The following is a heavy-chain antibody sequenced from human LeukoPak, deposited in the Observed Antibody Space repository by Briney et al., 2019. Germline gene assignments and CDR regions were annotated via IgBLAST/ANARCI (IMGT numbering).Heavy chain of an antibody. CDR3: ARNYDFWSGYLAWDY. J-gene: IGHJ4*02. V-gene: IGHV1-2*02. D-gene: IGHD3-3*01. Sequence: ASVKVSCKASGYTFTGYYMHWVRQAPGQGLEWMGWINPNSGGTNYAQKLQGRVTMTRDTSISTAYMELSRLRSDDTAVYYCARNYDFWSGYLAWDYWGQGTLVTVSS. CDR1: GYTFTGYY. CDR2: INPNSGGT.